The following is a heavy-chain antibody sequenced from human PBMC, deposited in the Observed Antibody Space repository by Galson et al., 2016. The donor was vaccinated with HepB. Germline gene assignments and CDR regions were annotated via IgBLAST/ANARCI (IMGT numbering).Heavy chain of an antibody. V-gene: IGHV3-23*01. CDR3: ATHRYSYGLYFDQ. CDR2: ISGSGGSK. CDR1: GFSLETYA. J-gene: IGHJ4*02. Sequence: SLRLSCAASGFSLETYAMSWVRQAPGKGLEWVSFISGSGGSKHYADSVRGRFSVSRDNAQNILYMQMNTLRAEDKAVYYCATHRYSYGLYFDQWGQGTLVSVSS. D-gene: IGHD3-10*01.